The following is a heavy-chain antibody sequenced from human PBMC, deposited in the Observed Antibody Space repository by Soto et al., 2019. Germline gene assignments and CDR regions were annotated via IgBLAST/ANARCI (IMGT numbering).Heavy chain of an antibody. Sequence: SETLSLTCTVSGGSISSYYWSWIRQPPGKGLEWIGYIYYSGITNYNPSLKSRVTKSVDTSKTQFSLKLSPVTATATAMYYCGGFILYKNWFDPWGQGTLVTVSS. J-gene: IGHJ5*02. CDR3: GGFILYKNWFDP. D-gene: IGHD2-15*01. V-gene: IGHV4-59*08. CDR2: IYYSGIT. CDR1: GGSISSYY.